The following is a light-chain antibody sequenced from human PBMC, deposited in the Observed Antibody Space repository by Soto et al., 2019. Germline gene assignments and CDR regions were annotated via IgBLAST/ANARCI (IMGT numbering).Light chain of an antibody. CDR2: GAS. CDR1: QSVSSSY. CDR3: EQYDKWSTNP. Sequence: EIVLTQSPGTLSLSPGERATLSCRASQSVSSSYLAWYQQKPGQAPRLLIYGASSRATGIPDRFSGSGSGTDFTLTISRLEPEDFAVYYWEQYDKWSTNPFGGGTKLDIK. J-gene: IGKJ4*01. V-gene: IGKV3-20*01.